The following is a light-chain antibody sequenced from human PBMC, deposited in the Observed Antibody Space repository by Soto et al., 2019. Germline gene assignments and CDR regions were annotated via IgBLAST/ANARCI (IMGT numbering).Light chain of an antibody. J-gene: IGKJ1*01. CDR1: QSVSSY. CDR2: DAS. Sequence: ILLTQSPATLSLSPGERATLSCRARQSVSSYLAWYQQKPGKAPRLLIYDASNRATGIPARFSGSGSGTDFTLTISSLEPEDFAVYYCQQRSNWPRTFGQGTKVDIK. CDR3: QQRSNWPRT. V-gene: IGKV3-11*01.